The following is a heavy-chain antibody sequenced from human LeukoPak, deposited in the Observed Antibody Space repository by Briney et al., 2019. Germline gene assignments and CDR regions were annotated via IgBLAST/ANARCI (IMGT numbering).Heavy chain of an antibody. Sequence: ETLSLTCAVYVGSFSEYYWTWIRQPPGKGLEWVSVIYSDDRTYYADSVKGRFTISRHTSKKTLYLQMNSLRAEDTAVYYCAREVMAKRRAFDIWGQGTVVTVSS. V-gene: IGHV3-53*04. CDR2: IYSDDRT. J-gene: IGHJ3*02. D-gene: IGHD2-8*01. CDR3: AREVMAKRRAFDI. CDR1: VGSFSEYY.